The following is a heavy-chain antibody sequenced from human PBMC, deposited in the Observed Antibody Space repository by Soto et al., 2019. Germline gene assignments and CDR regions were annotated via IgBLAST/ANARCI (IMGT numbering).Heavy chain of an antibody. J-gene: IGHJ4*02. D-gene: IGHD6-13*01. Sequence: GGSLRLSCAASGFTFSSYAMHWVRQAPGKGLEWVAVISYDGSNKYYADSVKGRFTISRDNSKNTLYLQMNSLRAEDTAVYYCARGDSSSLRTPPIDYWGQGTLVTVSS. CDR1: GFTFSSYA. CDR2: ISYDGSNK. V-gene: IGHV3-30-3*01. CDR3: ARGDSSSLRTPPIDY.